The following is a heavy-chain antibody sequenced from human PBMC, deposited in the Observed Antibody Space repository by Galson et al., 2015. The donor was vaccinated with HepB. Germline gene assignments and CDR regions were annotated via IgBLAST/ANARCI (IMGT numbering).Heavy chain of an antibody. CDR2: ISADNGNT. D-gene: IGHD3-22*01. CDR3: AREGLRGYYDSTGYFPFDY. CDR1: GYFFTHFG. J-gene: IGHJ4*02. Sequence: SVKVSCKASGYFFTHFGINWVRQAPGQGLEWMGWISADNGNTKHAQKFQGRVTMTTDTSTSTAYVEVRSLRSDDTAVYYCAREGLRGYYDSTGYFPFDYWGQGSLVTVSS. V-gene: IGHV1-18*01.